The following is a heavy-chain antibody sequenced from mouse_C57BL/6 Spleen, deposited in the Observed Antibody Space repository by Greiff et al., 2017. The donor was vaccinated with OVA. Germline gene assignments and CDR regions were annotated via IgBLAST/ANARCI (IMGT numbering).Heavy chain of an antibody. CDR1: GYTFTSYW. D-gene: IGHD2-4*01. CDR3: ARRHDYDGAWFAY. CDR2: IYPGSGST. V-gene: IGHV1-55*01. Sequence: QVQLQQPGAELVKPGASVKMSCKASGYTFTSYWITWVKQRPGQGLEWIGDIYPGSGSTNYNEKFKSKATLTVDKSSSTAYMQLSSLTSEDSAVYYCARRHDYDGAWFAYWGQGTLVTVSA. J-gene: IGHJ3*01.